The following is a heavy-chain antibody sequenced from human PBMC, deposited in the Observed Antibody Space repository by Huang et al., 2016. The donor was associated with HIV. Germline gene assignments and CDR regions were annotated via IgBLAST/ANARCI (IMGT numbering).Heavy chain of an antibody. V-gene: IGHV1-2*02. CDR3: ARPAHYYDSSGYLKY. Sequence: QVQLVQSGAEVKKPGASVKVSCKASEYTFTGYYMHWVRRAPGQGLEWMGWINTNSGGTSYAQKFQGRVTMTRDTSISTAYMELSRLRSDDTAVYYCARPAHYYDSSGYLKYWGQGTLVTVSS. J-gene: IGHJ4*01. D-gene: IGHD3-22*01. CDR1: EYTFTGYY. CDR2: INTNSGGT.